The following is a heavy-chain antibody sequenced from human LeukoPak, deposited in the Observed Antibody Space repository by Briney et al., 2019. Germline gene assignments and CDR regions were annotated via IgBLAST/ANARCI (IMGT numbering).Heavy chain of an antibody. J-gene: IGHJ4*02. D-gene: IGHD3-10*01. V-gene: IGHV3-23*01. CDR3: ARDKDGLGY. CDR1: GFTFSSYG. Sequence: GGSLRLSCAASGFTFSSYGMSWVRQAPGTGLERVSAISGSGGSTYYADSVKGRFTISRDNAKNSLYLQMNSVRAEATAVYYCARDKDGLGYWGQGTLVTVSS. CDR2: ISGSGGST.